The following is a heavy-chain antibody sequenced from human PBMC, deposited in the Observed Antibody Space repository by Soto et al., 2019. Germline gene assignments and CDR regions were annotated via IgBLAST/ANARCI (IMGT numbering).Heavy chain of an antibody. D-gene: IGHD3-9*01. CDR2: IVVGSGNT. Sequence: SVKVSCKASGFTFTSSAMQWVRQARGQRLEWIGWIVVGSGNTNYAQKFQERVTITRDMSTSTAYMELSSLRSEDTAVYYCAADPRYFDWLAVSGMDVWGHGTTVTSP. CDR1: GFTFTSSA. J-gene: IGHJ6*02. V-gene: IGHV1-58*02. CDR3: AADPRYFDWLAVSGMDV.